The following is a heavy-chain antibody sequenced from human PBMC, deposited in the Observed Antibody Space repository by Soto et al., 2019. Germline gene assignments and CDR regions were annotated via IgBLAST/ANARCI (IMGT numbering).Heavy chain of an antibody. CDR3: AKELGHSKPFDY. CDR1: GFTFTTYG. D-gene: IGHD4-4*01. J-gene: IGHJ4*02. CDR2: ISADGVRT. Sequence: VQLLESGGGLVQPGGSLRLSCAASGFTFTTYGMDWVRLAPGKGLEWVSAISADGVRTYYADSVKGRFTISRDNSKNTLFLPMNSLRAEDTAIYYCAKELGHSKPFDYWGQGTLVTVSS. V-gene: IGHV3-23*01.